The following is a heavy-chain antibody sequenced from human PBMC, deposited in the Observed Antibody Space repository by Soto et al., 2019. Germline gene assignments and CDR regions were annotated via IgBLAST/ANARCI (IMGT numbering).Heavy chain of an antibody. CDR3: ARDTSGWSLNGLDV. J-gene: IGHJ6*01. CDR2: INPGGGSA. D-gene: IGHD6-19*01. V-gene: IGHV1-46*01. CDR1: GSAITRYY. Sequence: QVDLVQSGAEVKKPGASVTISCKASGSAITRYYIHWVRQAPGRGLEWMGIINPGGGSASYAQKFQDTVTIDKDTSTGTVYMDLRSLRTEDTAVYYCARDTSGWSLNGLDVW.